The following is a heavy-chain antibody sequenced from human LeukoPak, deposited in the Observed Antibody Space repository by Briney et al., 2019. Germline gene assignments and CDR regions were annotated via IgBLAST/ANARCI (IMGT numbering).Heavy chain of an antibody. V-gene: IGHV1-69*13. J-gene: IGHJ4*02. Sequence: PGASVKVSCKASGGTFSSYAISWVRQAPGQGLEWMGFINPSGSSAAYAQKFQGRVTITADESTSTAYMELSSLRSEDTAAYYCARGRAMTRSSGYYFDYWGQGTLVTVSS. CDR3: ARGRAMTRSSGYYFDY. CDR2: INPSGSSA. CDR1: GGTFSSYA. D-gene: IGHD5-18*01.